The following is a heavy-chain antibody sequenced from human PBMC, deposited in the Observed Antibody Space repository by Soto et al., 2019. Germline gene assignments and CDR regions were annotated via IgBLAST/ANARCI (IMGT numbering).Heavy chain of an antibody. D-gene: IGHD1-20*01. CDR3: ARPRLPSNNYYFDS. V-gene: IGHV3-21*01. CDR1: GFAFSTYS. Sequence: GGSLRLSCAASGFAFSTYSMNWVRQAPGKGLEWVSPISDSSSYIYYADSVKGRFTISRDNTENSLYLQMNSLRAEDTAVYYCARPRLPSNNYYFDSWGQGTLVTVSS. CDR2: ISDSSSYI. J-gene: IGHJ4*02.